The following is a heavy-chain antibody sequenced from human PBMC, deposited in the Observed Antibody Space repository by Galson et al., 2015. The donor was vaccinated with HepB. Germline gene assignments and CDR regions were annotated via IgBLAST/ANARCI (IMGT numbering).Heavy chain of an antibody. J-gene: IGHJ4*02. D-gene: IGHD1-26*01. V-gene: IGHV4-4*07. CDR1: GGSISSYY. Sequence: SETLSLTCTVSGGSISSYYWSWIRQPAGKGLEWIGRIHTSGSTNYNPSLKSRVTMSVDTSKNQFSLKLSSVTAADTAVYYCARECSGSYYLVMGGYYFDYWGQGTLVTVSS. CDR3: ARECSGSYYLVMGGYYFDY. CDR2: IHTSGST.